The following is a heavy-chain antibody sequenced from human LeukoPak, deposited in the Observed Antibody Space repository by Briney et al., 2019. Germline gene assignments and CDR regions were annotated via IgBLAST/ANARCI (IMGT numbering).Heavy chain of an antibody. CDR3: ARDREQQLARGWFDP. CDR1: GGSISSGSCY. D-gene: IGHD6-13*01. Sequence: SETLSLTCTVSGGSISSGSCYWSWIRQPAGKGLEWIGRIYTSGSTNYNPSLKSRVTISVDTSKNQFSLKLSSVTAADTAVYYCARDREQQLARGWFDPWGQGTLVTVSS. V-gene: IGHV4-61*02. J-gene: IGHJ5*02. CDR2: IYTSGST.